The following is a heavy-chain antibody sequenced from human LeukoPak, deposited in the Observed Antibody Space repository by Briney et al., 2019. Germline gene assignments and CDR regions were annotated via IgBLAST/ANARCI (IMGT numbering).Heavy chain of an antibody. D-gene: IGHD6-19*01. CDR3: ARLIAVAGTKEDY. J-gene: IGHJ4*02. V-gene: IGHV1-69*13. Sequence: ASAKVSCKASGGTFSSYAISWVRQAPGQGLEWMGGIIPIFGTANYAQKFQGRVTITADESTSTAYMELSSLRSEDTAVYYCARLIAVAGTKEDYWGQGTLVTVSS. CDR1: GGTFSSYA. CDR2: IIPIFGTA.